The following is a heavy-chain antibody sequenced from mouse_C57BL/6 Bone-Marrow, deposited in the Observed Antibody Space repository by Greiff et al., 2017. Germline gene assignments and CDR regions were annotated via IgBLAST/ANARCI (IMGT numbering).Heavy chain of an antibody. CDR2: INPYNGGT. CDR1: GYTFTDYY. V-gene: IGHV1-19*01. Sequence: VQLQQSGPVLVKPGASVKMSCKASGYTFTDYYMNWVKQSPGKILEWIGVINPYNGGTSYNQKFKGKATFTVDKSSSTAYMELNSLTSEDSAVYYCAREGYDWYFDVWGTGTTVTVSS. D-gene: IGHD3-1*01. J-gene: IGHJ1*03. CDR3: AREGYDWYFDV.